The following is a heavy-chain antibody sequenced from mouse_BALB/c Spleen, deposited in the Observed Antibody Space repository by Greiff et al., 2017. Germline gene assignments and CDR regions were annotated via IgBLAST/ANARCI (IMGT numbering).Heavy chain of an antibody. D-gene: IGHD2-1*01. CDR2: ISNLAYSI. CDR3: ARDGNNAMDY. CDR1: GFTFSYYG. Sequence: EVKLVESGGGLVQPGGSRKLSCAASGFTFSYYGMAWVRQAPGKGPEWVAFISNLAYSIYYADTVTGRFTISRENAKNTLYLEMSSLRSEDTAMYYCARDGNNAMDYWGEGTSVTVSS. V-gene: IGHV5-15*02. J-gene: IGHJ4*01.